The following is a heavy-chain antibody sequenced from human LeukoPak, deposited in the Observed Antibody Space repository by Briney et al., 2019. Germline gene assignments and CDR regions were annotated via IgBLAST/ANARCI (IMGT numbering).Heavy chain of an antibody. D-gene: IGHD2-2*01. V-gene: IGHV4-4*09. CDR2: IYASGAT. J-gene: IGHJ4*02. CDR3: ARHSSSTSSYNY. Sequence: SETLSLTATVSGGSFSSFYWSWIRQPPGKRLEWIGYIYASGATNYNPSLKSRVTISVDTSKNQFSLKLSSVTAADTAVYYCARHSSSTSSYNYWGQGTLVTVSS. CDR1: GGSFSSFY.